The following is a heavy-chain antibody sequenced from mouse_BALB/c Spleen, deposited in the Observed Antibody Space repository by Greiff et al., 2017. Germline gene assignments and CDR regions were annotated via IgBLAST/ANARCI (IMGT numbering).Heavy chain of an antibody. CDR2: ISSGSSTI. V-gene: IGHV5-17*02. D-gene: IGHD1-2*01. CDR1: GFTFSSFG. J-gene: IGHJ4*01. CDR3: ASKVRLRGYAMDY. Sequence: VQLKESGGGLVQPGGSRKLSCAASGFTFSSFGMHWVRQAPEKGLEWVAYISSGSSTIYYADTVKGRFTISRDNPKNTLFLQMTSLRSEDTAMYYCASKVRLRGYAMDYWGQGTSVTVSS.